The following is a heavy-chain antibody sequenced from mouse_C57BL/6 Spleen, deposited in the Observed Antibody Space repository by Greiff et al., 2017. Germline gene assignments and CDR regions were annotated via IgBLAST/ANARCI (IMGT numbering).Heavy chain of an antibody. J-gene: IGHJ1*03. CDR1: GYAFSSSW. CDR2: IYPGDGDT. V-gene: IGHV1-82*01. CDR3: ARWSGSSSWYFDV. D-gene: IGHD1-1*01. Sequence: QVQLKQSGPELVKPGASVKISCKASGYAFSSSWMNWVKQRPGKGLEWIGRIYPGDGDTNYNGKFKGKATLTADKSSSTAYMQLSSLTSEDSAVYFCARWSGSSSWYFDVWGTGTTVTVSS.